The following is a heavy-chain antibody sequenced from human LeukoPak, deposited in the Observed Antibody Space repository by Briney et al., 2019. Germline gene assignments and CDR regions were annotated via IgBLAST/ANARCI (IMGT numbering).Heavy chain of an antibody. Sequence: SETLSLTCTVSGGSISSSSYYWGWIRQPPGKGLEWIGSIYYSGSTYYNPSLKSRVTISVDTSKNQFSLRLSSVTAADTAVYYCACSSSPNYYYYYYMDVWGKGTTVTVSS. CDR2: IYYSGST. CDR1: GGSISSSSYY. V-gene: IGHV4-39*01. J-gene: IGHJ6*03. CDR3: ACSSSPNYYYYYYMDV. D-gene: IGHD6-6*01.